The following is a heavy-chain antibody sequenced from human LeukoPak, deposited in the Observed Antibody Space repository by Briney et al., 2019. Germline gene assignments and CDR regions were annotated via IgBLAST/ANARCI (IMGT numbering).Heavy chain of an antibody. CDR3: AKDSMKYYYDSSGYYVSDDAFDI. J-gene: IGHJ3*02. V-gene: IGHV3-23*01. CDR1: GFTFSSYG. D-gene: IGHD3-22*01. CDR2: ISGSGGST. Sequence: GGSLRLSCAASGFTFSSYGMSWVRQAPGKGLEWVSAISGSGGSTYYADSVKGRFTISRDNSKNTLYLQMNSLRAEDTAVYYCAKDSMKYYYDSSGYYVSDDAFDIWGQGTMVTVSS.